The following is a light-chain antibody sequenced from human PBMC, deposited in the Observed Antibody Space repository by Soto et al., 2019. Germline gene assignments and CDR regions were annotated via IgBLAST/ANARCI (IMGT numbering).Light chain of an antibody. CDR3: QQSYSTPGT. CDR2: AAS. Sequence: DIQMTQSPSSLSASVRDRVTITCRASQSISSYLNWYQQKPGKAPNLLIYAASSLQSGVPSRFSGSGSGTDFTLTISSLQPEDFATYYCQQSYSTPGTFGQGTKVEIK. V-gene: IGKV1-39*01. CDR1: QSISSY. J-gene: IGKJ1*01.